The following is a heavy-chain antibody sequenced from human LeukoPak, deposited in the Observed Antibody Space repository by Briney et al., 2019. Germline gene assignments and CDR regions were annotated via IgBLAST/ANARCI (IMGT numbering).Heavy chain of an antibody. Sequence: PGGSLRLSCAASGLTVSSNYMSWVRQAPGEGLEWVSVIYSGGSTYYADSVKGRFTISRDNSKNTLYLQMNSLRAEDTAVYYCARGDYDILTGLTPFDYWGQGTLVTVSS. CDR3: ARGDYDILTGLTPFDY. CDR1: GLTVSSNY. CDR2: IYSGGST. D-gene: IGHD3-9*01. J-gene: IGHJ4*02. V-gene: IGHV3-66*01.